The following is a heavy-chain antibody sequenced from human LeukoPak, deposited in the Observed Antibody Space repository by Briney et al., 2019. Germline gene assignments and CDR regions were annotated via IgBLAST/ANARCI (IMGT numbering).Heavy chain of an antibody. J-gene: IGHJ5*02. V-gene: IGHV3-43*02. Sequence: GGSLRLSCTASGFTFDDYVMHWVRQAPGRGLEWVSLISGDGSGTYYADSVKGRFTISRDNSKNSLFLHMSGLRAEDTALYYCATQNPPGSGYYDTYNWFDPWGQGTLVTVAS. CDR1: GFTFDDYV. CDR2: ISGDGSGT. CDR3: ATQNPPGSGYYDTYNWFDP. D-gene: IGHD5-12*01.